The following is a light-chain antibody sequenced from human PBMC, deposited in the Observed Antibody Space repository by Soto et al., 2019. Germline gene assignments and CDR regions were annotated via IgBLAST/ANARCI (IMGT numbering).Light chain of an antibody. CDR2: DDN. V-gene: IGLV3-21*02. CDR3: QVWDNSRGV. CDR1: SIGSKS. J-gene: IGLJ3*02. Sequence: SYELTQPPSVSVAPGQTATITCGRKSIGSKSVHWYQQRPGQAPVLVVFDDNNRPSGIPERFSGSNSGNTATRTSSRIEAGDEADYYCQVWDNSRGVFGGGTKLTVL.